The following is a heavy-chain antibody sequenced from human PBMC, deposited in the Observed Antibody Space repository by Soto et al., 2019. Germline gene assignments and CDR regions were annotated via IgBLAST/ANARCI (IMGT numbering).Heavy chain of an antibody. Sequence: PSETLSLTCTVSGGSSSGSSSFLGWIRQPPGKGLEWIGSIFYTGSTFYNPSLGSRVTISVDTSKSQFSLKLGSVTAADTAVYYCERHHFSGSYLGWIDPWGQGTLVNVS. CDR3: ERHHFSGSYLGWIDP. V-gene: IGHV4-39*01. J-gene: IGHJ5*02. CDR1: GGSSSGSSSF. CDR2: IFYTGST. D-gene: IGHD3-10*01.